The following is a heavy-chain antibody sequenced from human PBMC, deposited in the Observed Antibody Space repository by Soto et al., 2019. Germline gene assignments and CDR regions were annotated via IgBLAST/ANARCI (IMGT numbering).Heavy chain of an antibody. CDR3: ARRAKYSLFDY. CDR2: IYYSGST. V-gene: IGHV4-59*01. Sequence: PSETLSLTCTVSGGSISSYYWSWIRQPPGEGLEWIGYIYYSGSTNYNPSLKSRVTISVDTSKNQFSLKLSSVTAADTAVYYCARRAKYSLFDYWGQGTLVTVSS. J-gene: IGHJ4*02. D-gene: IGHD4-4*01. CDR1: GGSISSYY.